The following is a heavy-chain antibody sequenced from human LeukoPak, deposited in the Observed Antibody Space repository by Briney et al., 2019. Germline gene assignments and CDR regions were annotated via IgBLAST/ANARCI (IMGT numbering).Heavy chain of an antibody. CDR3: ARGRSTGYPYYFEY. D-gene: IGHD5-12*01. V-gene: IGHV1-8*03. Sequence: ASVNVSCTASGYTFTSYDINGVRQATGQGLEWMGWMNPNSGSTGYAQKFQGRVTITRNTSISTAYMELSGLRSEDTAVYYCARGRSTGYPYYFEYWGQGTLVTVSS. CDR1: GYTFTSYD. CDR2: MNPNSGST. J-gene: IGHJ4*02.